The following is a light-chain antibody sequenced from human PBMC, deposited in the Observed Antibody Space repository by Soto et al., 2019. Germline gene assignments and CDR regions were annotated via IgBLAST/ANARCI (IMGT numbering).Light chain of an antibody. J-gene: IGLJ2*01. Sequence: QPVLTQSSSASASLGSSVKLTCTLSSGHSSYIIAWHQQQPGKAPRYLMNLEGSGAYNMGSGVPDRFSGSSSGADRYLTISNLQFEDEADYYCETWDTNTRVFGGGTKLTVL. CDR1: SGHSSYI. V-gene: IGLV4-60*02. CDR3: ETWDTNTRV. CDR2: LEGSGAY.